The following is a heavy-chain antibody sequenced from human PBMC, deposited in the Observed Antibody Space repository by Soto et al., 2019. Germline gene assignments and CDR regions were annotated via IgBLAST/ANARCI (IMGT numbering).Heavy chain of an antibody. J-gene: IGHJ4*02. D-gene: IGHD1-1*01. CDR1: GGSISGYY. CDR3: ARDDATGQQDY. Sequence: PSETLSLTCTVSGGSISGYYWSWIRQPAGKGLEWIGRIYTSGSTNYNPSLKSRVTMSVDTSRNQFSLKLSSVTAADTAVYYCARDDATGQQDYWGQGTLVTVSS. CDR2: IYTSGST. V-gene: IGHV4-4*07.